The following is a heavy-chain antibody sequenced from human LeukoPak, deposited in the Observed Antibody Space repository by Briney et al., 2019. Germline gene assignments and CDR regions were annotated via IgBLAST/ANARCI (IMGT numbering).Heavy chain of an antibody. CDR1: GFTFDTYA. Sequence: GGSLRLSCAASGFTFDTYAMSWVRQAPGKGLEWVSGLSGSGGSTYYADSVKGRFTISRDNAKNTLHLQMNSLRAEDTAVYYCAKGRCSGGSCYGRGFDYWGQGTLVTVSS. J-gene: IGHJ4*02. V-gene: IGHV3-23*01. D-gene: IGHD2-15*01. CDR3: AKGRCSGGSCYGRGFDY. CDR2: LSGSGGST.